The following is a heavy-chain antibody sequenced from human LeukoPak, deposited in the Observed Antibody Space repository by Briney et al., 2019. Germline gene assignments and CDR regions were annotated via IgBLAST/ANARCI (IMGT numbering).Heavy chain of an antibody. J-gene: IGHJ6*03. CDR3: ARARGYSYGYYYYYMDV. V-gene: IGHV3-30*03. CDR1: GFTFSSYG. Sequence: GGSLRLSCAASGFTFSSYGMHWVCQAPGKGLEWVAVISYDGSNKYYADSVKGRFTISRDNSKNTLYLQMNSLRAEDTAVYYCARARGYSYGYYYYYMDVWGKGTTVTVSS. D-gene: IGHD5-18*01. CDR2: ISYDGSNK.